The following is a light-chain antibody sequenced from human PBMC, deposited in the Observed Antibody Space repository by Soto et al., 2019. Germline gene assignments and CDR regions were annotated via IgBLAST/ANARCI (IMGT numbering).Light chain of an antibody. CDR2: DAS. J-gene: IGKJ2*01. CDR1: QSVSSY. V-gene: IGKV3-11*01. CDR3: QQRSNPYS. Sequence: EIVLTQSPATLSLSPGERATLSCRASQSVSSYLAWYQQKPGQAPRLLIYDASNRATGIPARFSGSGSGTDFTLTISSLEPEDVAVYYCQQRSNPYSFGQGTKLAIK.